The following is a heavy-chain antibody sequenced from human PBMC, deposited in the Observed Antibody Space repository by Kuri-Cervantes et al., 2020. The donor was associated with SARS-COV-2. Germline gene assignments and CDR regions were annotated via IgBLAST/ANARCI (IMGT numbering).Heavy chain of an antibody. D-gene: IGHD3-10*01. Sequence: ASVKVSCKASGYTFTSYGISWVRQAPGQGLEWMGWISAYNGNTNYAQKLQGRVTMTTDTSTGTAYMELRSLRSDDTAVYYCAREAWFGELLGLFDYWGQGTLVTVSS. CDR1: GYTFTSYG. V-gene: IGHV1-18*01. CDR2: ISAYNGNT. CDR3: AREAWFGELLGLFDY. J-gene: IGHJ4*02.